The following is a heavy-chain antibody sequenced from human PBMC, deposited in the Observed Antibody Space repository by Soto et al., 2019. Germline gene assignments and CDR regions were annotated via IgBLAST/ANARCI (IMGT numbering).Heavy chain of an antibody. CDR2: IYPADSRT. V-gene: IGHV5-51*01. Sequence: EVRLVQSGPEVKKPGESLKISCRASGYNFRDAWIGWVRQMPGKGLEWMAIIYPADSRTRYNPSFRGQVTISADDSTNTPFLQWSSLKASDSGFYFCARQKGFWGQGTLLSVSS. CDR3: ARQKGF. J-gene: IGHJ4*02. CDR1: GYNFRDAW. D-gene: IGHD3-3*01.